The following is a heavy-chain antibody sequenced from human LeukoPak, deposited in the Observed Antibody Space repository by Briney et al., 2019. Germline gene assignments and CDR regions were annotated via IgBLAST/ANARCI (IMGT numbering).Heavy chain of an antibody. V-gene: IGHV1-24*01. J-gene: IGHJ4*02. CDR3: VTGRVGATAIDY. D-gene: IGHD1-26*01. CDR2: FDPEDGET. Sequence: RASVKVSCKVSGYTLTELSMHWVRQAPGKGLEWMGGFDPEDGETIYAQKFQGRVTMTEDTSTDTAYMELSSLRSEDTAVYYCVTGRVGATAIDYWGQGTLVTVSS. CDR1: GYTLTELS.